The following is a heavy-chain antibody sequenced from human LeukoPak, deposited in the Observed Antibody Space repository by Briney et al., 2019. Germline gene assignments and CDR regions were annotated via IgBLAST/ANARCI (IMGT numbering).Heavy chain of an antibody. CDR1: GFTFSSYE. CDR3: ARGSKDQDFWSGRRDFYFAMDV. Sequence: GGSLRLCCASSGFTFSSYEMNWVRQVPGKGLEWPSYISSSGVTIYYADFVKGRFTISRDNARNSLSLQMNSLRAEDTAVHYCARGSKDQDFWSGRRDFYFAMDVWGQGTTITVSS. V-gene: IGHV3-48*03. J-gene: IGHJ6*02. CDR2: ISSSGVTI. D-gene: IGHD3-3*01.